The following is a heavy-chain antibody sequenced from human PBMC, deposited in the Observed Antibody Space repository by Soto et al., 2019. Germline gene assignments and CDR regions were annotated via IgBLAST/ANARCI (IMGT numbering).Heavy chain of an antibody. CDR2: ISGSGGST. CDR1: GFTFSSYV. Sequence: EVQLLESGGGLVQPGGSLRLSCAASGFTFSSYVMSWVRQAPGKGLEWVSGISGSGGSTYYADSVKGRFTSSRDNSKNTLYLQMTSLRAEDTAVYYCAKVPYDFWSGYYPPLYFDYWGQGTLVTVSS. CDR3: AKVPYDFWSGYYPPLYFDY. J-gene: IGHJ4*02. D-gene: IGHD3-3*01. V-gene: IGHV3-23*01.